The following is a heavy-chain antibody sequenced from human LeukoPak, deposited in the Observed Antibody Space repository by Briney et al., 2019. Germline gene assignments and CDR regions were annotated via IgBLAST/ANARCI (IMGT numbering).Heavy chain of an antibody. CDR3: ARVSGYYGSGSKTYYFDY. J-gene: IGHJ4*02. V-gene: IGHV3-11*01. Sequence: GGSLRLSCAASGFTFSDYYMSWIRQAPGKGLEWVSYISSSGSTIYYVDSVKGRFTISRDNAKNSLYLQMNSLRAEDTAVYYCARVSGYYGSGSKTYYFDYWGQGTLVTVSS. D-gene: IGHD3-10*01. CDR1: GFTFSDYY. CDR2: ISSSGSTI.